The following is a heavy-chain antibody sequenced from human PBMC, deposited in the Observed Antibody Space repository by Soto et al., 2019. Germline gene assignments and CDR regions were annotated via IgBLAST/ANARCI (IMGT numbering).Heavy chain of an antibody. CDR2: IYYSGST. Sequence: SENLYLTCAVSGRSLSSGCYSLCWIRPPLGKGLEWIGYIYYSGSTNYNRSLKGRVTISVDTSKNQFSLKLSSVTAADTAVYYCARHQDFRGFGELLFVGWFDPWGQGTLVTVSS. CDR3: ARHQDFRGFGELLFVGWFDP. J-gene: IGHJ5*02. CDR1: GRSLSSGCYS. D-gene: IGHD3-10*01. V-gene: IGHV4-61*01.